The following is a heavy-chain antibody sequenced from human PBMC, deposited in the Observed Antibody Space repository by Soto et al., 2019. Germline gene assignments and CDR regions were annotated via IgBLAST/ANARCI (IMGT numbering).Heavy chain of an antibody. CDR2: VSGGGGYT. V-gene: IGHV3-23*01. CDR1: GFTFSSYG. CDR3: AKDRIVVVNPIDY. D-gene: IGHD3-22*01. Sequence: EVQLLESGGGLVQPGGSLRLSCAASGFTFSSYGMSWVRQAPGKGLGWVSAVSGGGGYTYYADSVKGRFTISRDNSKNTLYLQMNSLRAEDTAVYYCAKDRIVVVNPIDYWGQGTLVTVSS. J-gene: IGHJ4*02.